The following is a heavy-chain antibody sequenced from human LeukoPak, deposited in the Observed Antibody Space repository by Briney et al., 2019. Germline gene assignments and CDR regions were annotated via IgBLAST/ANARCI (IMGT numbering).Heavy chain of an antibody. CDR3: AKAIKYYYYYMDV. D-gene: IGHD2-21*01. CDR1: GFTFSSYG. V-gene: IGHV3-33*06. CDR2: IWYDGSNK. Sequence: PGRSLRLSCAASGFTFSSYGMHWVRQAPRKGLGRVAVIWYDGSNKYYADSVKGRFTISRDNSKNTLYLQMNSLRAEDTAVYYCAKAIKYYYYYMDVWGKGTTVTVSS. J-gene: IGHJ6*03.